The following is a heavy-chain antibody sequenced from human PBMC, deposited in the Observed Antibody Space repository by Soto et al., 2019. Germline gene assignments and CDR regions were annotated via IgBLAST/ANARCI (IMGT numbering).Heavy chain of an antibody. Sequence: SETLSLTCTVSGDSISNFYWGWIRQPAGKGLEWIGRFYTSGSTNHNPSLKGRVTMSVDTSKNQFSLKLSSVTAADTAVYYCARVAEGDKYYYYGMDVWGQGTTVTVS. CDR2: FYTSGST. D-gene: IGHD3-16*01. CDR3: ARVAEGDKYYYYGMDV. J-gene: IGHJ6*02. CDR1: GDSISNFY. V-gene: IGHV4-4*07.